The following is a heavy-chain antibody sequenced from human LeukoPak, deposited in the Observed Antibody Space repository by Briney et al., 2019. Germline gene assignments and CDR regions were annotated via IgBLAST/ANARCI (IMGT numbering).Heavy chain of an antibody. CDR1: GGSISSGSYY. CDR2: IYTSGST. D-gene: IGHD3-22*01. V-gene: IGHV4-61*02. J-gene: IGHJ3*02. Sequence: SETLSLTCTVSGGSISSGSYYWSWIRQPAGKGLEWIGRIYTSGSTNYNPSLKSRVTISVDTSKNQFSLKLSSVTAADTSGYYCGGAVSVVMFDAFDIWGQGTMSPSLQ. CDR3: GGAVSVVMFDAFDI.